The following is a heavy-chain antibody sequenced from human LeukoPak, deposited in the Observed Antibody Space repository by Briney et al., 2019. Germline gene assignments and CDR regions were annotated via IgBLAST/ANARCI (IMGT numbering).Heavy chain of an antibody. V-gene: IGHV5-51*01. D-gene: IGHD2-2*02. CDR1: GDSFSTYW. J-gene: IGHJ4*02. CDR3: ARNGAYCTTTRCYIDY. Sequence: GESLKISCNVSGDSFSTYWIAWVRQRPGKGLEWMGIIYPGDSDAKYSPSFQGQVTFSVDKSISTAYLQWSSLKASDTAIYYCARNGAYCTTTRCYIDYWGQGTLVTVSS. CDR2: IYPGDSDA.